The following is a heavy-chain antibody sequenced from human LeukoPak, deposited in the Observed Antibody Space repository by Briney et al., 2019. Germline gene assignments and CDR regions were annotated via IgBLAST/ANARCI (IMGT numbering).Heavy chain of an antibody. CDR2: INHSGST. Sequence: SETLSLTCAVYGGSFSGYYWSWIRQPPGKGLEWIGEINHSGSTNYNPSLKSRVPISVDTSKNQFSLKLSSVTAADTAVYYCARVGNEWELDYWGQGTLVTVSS. V-gene: IGHV4-34*01. D-gene: IGHD1-26*01. J-gene: IGHJ4*02. CDR1: GGSFSGYY. CDR3: ARVGNEWELDY.